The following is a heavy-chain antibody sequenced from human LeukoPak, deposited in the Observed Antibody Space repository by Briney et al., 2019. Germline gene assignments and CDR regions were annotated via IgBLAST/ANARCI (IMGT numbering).Heavy chain of an antibody. J-gene: IGHJ4*02. D-gene: IGHD3-22*01. Sequence: SETLSLKCTLSGGSINSYYWSWIRQPPWKGLQWIAYIYYGGSTNYNPSLNSRVTISLDTSKNQFSLKLSSVTAADTAVYYSARGANYYYDSSGYHRYDYWGQGTLVTVSS. CDR1: GGSINSYY. V-gene: IGHV4-59*01. CDR3: ARGANYYYDSSGYHRYDY. CDR2: IYYGGST.